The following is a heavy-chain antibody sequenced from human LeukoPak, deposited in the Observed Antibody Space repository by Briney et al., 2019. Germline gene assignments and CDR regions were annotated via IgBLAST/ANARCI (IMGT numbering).Heavy chain of an antibody. V-gene: IGHV3-30*02. D-gene: IGHD6-19*01. CDR3: AKDVPEHSSVLLQDYGGFDY. CDR2: IRNDGSNK. J-gene: IGHJ4*02. CDR1: GFIFSSYG. Sequence: QPGGSLRPSCAASGFIFSSYGMHWVRQAPGKGLEWVAFIRNDGSNKYYADSVKGRFTISRDNSKNTLYLQMNSLRAEDTAVYYCAKDVPEHSSVLLQDYGGFDYWGQGTLVTVSS.